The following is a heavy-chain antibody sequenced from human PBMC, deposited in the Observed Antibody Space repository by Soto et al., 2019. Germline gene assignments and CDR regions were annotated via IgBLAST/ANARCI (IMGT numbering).Heavy chain of an antibody. V-gene: IGHV3-21*01. CDR2: ISSSSSYI. CDR1: GFTFSSYS. Sequence: PGGSLRLSCAASGFTFSSYSMNWVRQAPGKGLEWVSSISSSSSYIYYADSVKGRFTISRDNAKNTLYLQMNSLRAEDTAVYYCARDRLGANFDYWGQGTQVTVSS. J-gene: IGHJ4*02. D-gene: IGHD1-26*01. CDR3: ARDRLGANFDY.